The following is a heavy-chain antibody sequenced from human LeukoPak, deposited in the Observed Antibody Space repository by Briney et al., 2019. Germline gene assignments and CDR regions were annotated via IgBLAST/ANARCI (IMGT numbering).Heavy chain of an antibody. Sequence: GGSLRLSCTASGSTFSNAWMSWVRQAPGKGLEWVSAISGSGGSTYYADSVKGRFTISRDNSKNTLYLQMNSLRAEDTAVYYCAKSPGPGRFLPWGQGTLVTVSS. D-gene: IGHD3-3*01. CDR1: GSTFSNAW. CDR3: AKSPGPGRFLP. V-gene: IGHV3-23*01. J-gene: IGHJ4*02. CDR2: ISGSGGST.